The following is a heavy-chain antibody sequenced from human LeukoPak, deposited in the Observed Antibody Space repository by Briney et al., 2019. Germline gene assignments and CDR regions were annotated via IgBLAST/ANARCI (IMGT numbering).Heavy chain of an antibody. Sequence: GGSLRLSCGASGFTFSTYAMSWVRQAPGKGLEWVSATSGSGSLTYYAESVKGRFTISRDNSKDTLYLQMNSLRGEDTAVYYCAKVVVAAMYYFDYWGQGTLVTVSS. CDR2: TSGSGSLT. J-gene: IGHJ4*02. CDR1: GFTFSTYA. V-gene: IGHV3-23*01. D-gene: IGHD2-15*01. CDR3: AKVVVAAMYYFDY.